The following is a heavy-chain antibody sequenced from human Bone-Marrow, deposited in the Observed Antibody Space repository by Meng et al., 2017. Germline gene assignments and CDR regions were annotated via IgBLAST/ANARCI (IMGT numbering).Heavy chain of an antibody. CDR2: ISNTGGTI. CDR3: ARAYSSGWYFDY. J-gene: IGHJ4*02. CDR1: GFTFASHG. Sequence: GESLKIPCAGSGFTFASHGMSWVRQAPGKGLEGVSVISNTGGTIYYADSVKGRFTISRDNSKNTLYLQMNSLRAEDTAVYSCARAYSSGWYFDYWGQGTLVTVSS. V-gene: IGHV3-23*01. D-gene: IGHD6-19*01.